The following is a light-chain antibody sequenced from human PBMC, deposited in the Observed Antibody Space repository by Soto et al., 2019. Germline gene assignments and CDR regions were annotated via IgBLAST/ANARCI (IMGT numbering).Light chain of an antibody. CDR2: AAS. CDR3: QQSYSKPWT. Sequence: DIQMTQSPSSLSASVGDRVAITCRASQSISSYLNWYQQNPGKAPKLLIYAASSLQSGVPSRFSGTGSGTAFTLTISSLQPEVFATYYCQQSYSKPWTFGQGTKV. CDR1: QSISSY. V-gene: IGKV1-39*01. J-gene: IGKJ1*01.